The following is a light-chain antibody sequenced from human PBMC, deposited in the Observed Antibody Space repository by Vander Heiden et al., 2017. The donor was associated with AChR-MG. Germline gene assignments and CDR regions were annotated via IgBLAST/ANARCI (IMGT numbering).Light chain of an antibody. V-gene: IGLV1-40*01. J-gene: IGLJ2*01. CDR2: GNT. Sequence: QSVLTPPPSVSGAPGQRVTISCTGSSSNMGASYDVHWYQHLPGAAPKLLIYGNTNRPSGVPDRFSGSRSGTSASLAITGLQADDEADYYCQSYDNSLSGLAVVFGGGTKLTVL. CDR3: QSYDNSLSGLAVV. CDR1: SSNMGASYD.